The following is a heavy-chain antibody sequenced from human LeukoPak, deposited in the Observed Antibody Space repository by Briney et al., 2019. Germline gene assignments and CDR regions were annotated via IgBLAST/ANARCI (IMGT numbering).Heavy chain of an antibody. CDR1: TFTFSSYA. Sequence: GGSLRLSCEASTFTFSSYAMSWVRQAPGKGLEWVSAISDSGGNTYYADSVKGRFTISRDNSKNTLYLQMNSLRAEDTAVYYCAKDLLSTYYYYYGMDVWGQGTTVTVSS. J-gene: IGHJ6*02. V-gene: IGHV3-23*01. D-gene: IGHD2-2*01. CDR2: ISDSGGNT. CDR3: AKDLLSTYYYYYGMDV.